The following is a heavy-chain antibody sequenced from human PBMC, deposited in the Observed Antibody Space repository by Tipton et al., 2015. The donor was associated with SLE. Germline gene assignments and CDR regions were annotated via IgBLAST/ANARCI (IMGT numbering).Heavy chain of an antibody. D-gene: IGHD4-17*01. J-gene: IGHJ4*02. CDR3: GRHGYGDYGIDY. CDR2: MFYGGSA. V-gene: IGHV4-59*08. CDR1: GGSISSYY. Sequence: GLVKPSETLSLTCSVSGGSISSYYWSWIRQPPGKGLEWIGSMFYGGSAYYNPSLKSRVTISEDRSKNQFSLRLTSVTAADTAVYFCGRHGYGDYGIDYWGQGTLVTVSS.